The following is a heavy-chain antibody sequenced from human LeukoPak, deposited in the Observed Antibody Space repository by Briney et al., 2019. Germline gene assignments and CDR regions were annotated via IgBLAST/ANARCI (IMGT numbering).Heavy chain of an antibody. CDR2: INHSGST. CDR1: GGSISSSSYY. Sequence: PSETLSLTCTVSGGSISSSSYYWGWIRQPPGKGLEWIGEINHSGSTNHNPSLKSRITISVDTSNNQFSLKLSSVTAADTAVYYCARQYCSSTSCSYDYWGQGTLVTVSS. D-gene: IGHD2-2*01. V-gene: IGHV4-39*01. CDR3: ARQYCSSTSCSYDY. J-gene: IGHJ4*02.